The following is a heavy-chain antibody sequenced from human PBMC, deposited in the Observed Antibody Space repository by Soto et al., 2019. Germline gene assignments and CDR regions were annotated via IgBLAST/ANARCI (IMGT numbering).Heavy chain of an antibody. Sequence: GESLKISCQGSGYSFTSYWINWVRQMPGKGLEWMGRVDPSDSYTNYSPSFQGHVTISADKSISTAYLQWSSLKASDTAIYYCATKTRGYAMDVWGQGTTVTVSS. CDR2: VDPSDSYT. V-gene: IGHV5-10-1*01. J-gene: IGHJ6*02. CDR1: GYSFTSYW. D-gene: IGHD4-17*01. CDR3: ATKTRGYAMDV.